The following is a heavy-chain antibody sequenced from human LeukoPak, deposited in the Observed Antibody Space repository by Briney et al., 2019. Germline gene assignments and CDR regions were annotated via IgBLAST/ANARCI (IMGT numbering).Heavy chain of an antibody. Sequence: GGSLRLSWGASGVSFRRYGMRGVRQAPGKGLEWLSYIRSSDSTTYYADSVKGRFTISRDNAKNSLYLQMDSLRVEDTAVYYCAKRADSSAHSFDYWGQGTLVTVSS. J-gene: IGHJ4*02. CDR3: AKRADSSAHSFDY. CDR1: GVSFRRYG. D-gene: IGHD3-22*01. V-gene: IGHV3-48*04. CDR2: IRSSDSTT.